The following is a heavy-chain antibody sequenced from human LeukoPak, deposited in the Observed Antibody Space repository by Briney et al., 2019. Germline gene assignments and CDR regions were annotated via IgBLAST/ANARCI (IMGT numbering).Heavy chain of an antibody. CDR2: ISGSGGST. Sequence: PGGSLRLSCAASGFTFSSYAMSWVRQAPGKGLEWVSTISGSGGSTYYADSVKGRFTISRDNSKNMLYLQMNSLRVEDTAVYYCASTPFYDYVWGSYRYRGLFDNWGQGTLVSVSS. D-gene: IGHD3-16*02. CDR1: GFTFSSYA. J-gene: IGHJ4*02. CDR3: ASTPFYDYVWGSYRYRGLFDN. V-gene: IGHV3-23*01.